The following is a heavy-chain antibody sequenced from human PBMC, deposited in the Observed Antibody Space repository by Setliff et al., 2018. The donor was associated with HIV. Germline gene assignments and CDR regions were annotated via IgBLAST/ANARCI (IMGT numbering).Heavy chain of an antibody. CDR2: IYNSGIT. J-gene: IGHJ4*02. V-gene: IGHV4-59*01. Sequence: SETLSLTCTVSGAPLSSDYLNWIRQPPGKGLEWIGYIYNSGITNYNPSRESRVTISVDTSKNQFSLKVSSVTAADTAVYFCARGQDGHSVLFDYWGQGALVTVSS. D-gene: IGHD3-10*02. CDR1: GAPLSSDY. CDR3: ARGQDGHSVLFDY.